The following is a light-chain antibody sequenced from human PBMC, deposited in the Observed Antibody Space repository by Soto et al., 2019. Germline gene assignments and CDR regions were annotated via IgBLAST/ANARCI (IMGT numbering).Light chain of an antibody. J-gene: IGKJ4*01. CDR1: QSISSW. CDR3: QQYSAYSGLT. CDR2: TAS. Sequence: DIQMTQSPSTLSASVGDRVTITCRASQSISSWLVWYQQKPGKAPKLLIYTASTLESGVPSRFRGSGSGTEFTLTISSLQPDDFATYHCQQYSAYSGLTFGGGTKVEIK. V-gene: IGKV1-5*03.